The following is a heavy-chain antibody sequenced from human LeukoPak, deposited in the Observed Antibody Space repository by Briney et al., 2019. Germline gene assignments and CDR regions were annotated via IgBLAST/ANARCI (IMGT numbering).Heavy chain of an antibody. CDR1: GGSISSGGYY. Sequence: SETLSLTCTVSGGSISSGGYYWSWIRQHPGKGLEWIGYIYYSGNTNYNPSLKSRVTISVDTSKNQFSLKLSSVTAADTAVYYCARGTNDFDYWGQGILVTVSS. CDR3: ARGTNDFDY. D-gene: IGHD2-8*01. J-gene: IGHJ4*02. V-gene: IGHV4-31*03. CDR2: IYYSGNT.